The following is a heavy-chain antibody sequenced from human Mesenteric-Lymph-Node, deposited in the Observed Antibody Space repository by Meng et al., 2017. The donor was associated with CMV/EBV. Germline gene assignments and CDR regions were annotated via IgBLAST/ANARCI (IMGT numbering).Heavy chain of an antibody. D-gene: IGHD5-12*01. J-gene: IGHJ4*02. CDR3: AKEGDYDSFDH. V-gene: IGHV3-74*01. Sequence: GESLKISCAASGFPFSNHYMHWVRQAPGKGLVWLSRINSDGFSTTYADSVKGRFTISRDNAKNTLFLQMNSLTDEDTAKYYCAKEGDYDSFDHWGQGTLVTVSS. CDR2: INSDGFST. CDR1: GFPFSNHY.